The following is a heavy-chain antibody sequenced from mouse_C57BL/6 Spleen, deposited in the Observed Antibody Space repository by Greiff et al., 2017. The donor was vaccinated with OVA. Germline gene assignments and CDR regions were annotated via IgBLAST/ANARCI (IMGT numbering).Heavy chain of an antibody. CDR3: ARKGERRGYFDV. V-gene: IGHV2-2*01. J-gene: IGHJ1*03. CDR2: IWSGGST. CDR1: GFSLTSYG. Sequence: VHLVESGPGLVQPSQSLSITCTVSGFSLTSYGVHWVRQSPGKGLEWLGVIWSGGSTDYNAAFISRLSISKDNSKSQVFFKMNSLQADDTAIYYCARKGERRGYFDVWGTGTTVTVSS.